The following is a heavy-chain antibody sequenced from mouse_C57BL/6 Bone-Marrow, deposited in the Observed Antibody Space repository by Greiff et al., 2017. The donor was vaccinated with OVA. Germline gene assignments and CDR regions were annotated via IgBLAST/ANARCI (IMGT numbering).Heavy chain of an antibody. D-gene: IGHD2-1*01. CDR1: GNTFTSSW. CDR3: ARWDYYGNY. J-gene: IGHJ2*01. Sequence: VQLQQPGAELVRPGSSVKLSCQASGNTFTSSWMHWVKQRPIQGLEWIGNIDPSDSETHYNQKFKDKAPLTVDNSSSTAYMQLSSLTSEDSAVYYCARWDYYGNYWGQGTTLTVSS. CDR2: IDPSDSET. V-gene: IGHV1-52*01.